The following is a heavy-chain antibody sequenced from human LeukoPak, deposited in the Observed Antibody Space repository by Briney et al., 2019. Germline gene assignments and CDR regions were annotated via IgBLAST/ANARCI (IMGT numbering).Heavy chain of an antibody. V-gene: IGHV1-46*01. CDR1: GYTFTRYY. CDR2: INPSGGTT. CDR3: ARDLSRGSGSQVFDY. Sequence: ASVKVSCKASGYTFTRYYMHWVRQAPGQGLEWMGIINPSGGTTIYAQKFQGRVTITADESTSTAYMELSSLRSEDTAVYYCARDLSRGSGSQVFDYWGQGTLVTVSS. D-gene: IGHD3-10*01. J-gene: IGHJ4*02.